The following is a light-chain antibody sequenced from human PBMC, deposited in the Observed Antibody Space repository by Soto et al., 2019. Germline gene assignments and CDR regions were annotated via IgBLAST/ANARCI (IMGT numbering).Light chain of an antibody. CDR1: QSLLYSNGNNY. Sequence: DIVMTQSPLSLPVTPGEPASISCRSSQSLLYSNGNNYLDWYLQKPGQSPQLLIYLASSRASGVPERFSGSGSGTDFTLKISRVEAEDVGVYYCMQPLQTPYTFGRGTKLEIK. CDR3: MQPLQTPYT. CDR2: LAS. V-gene: IGKV2-28*01. J-gene: IGKJ2*01.